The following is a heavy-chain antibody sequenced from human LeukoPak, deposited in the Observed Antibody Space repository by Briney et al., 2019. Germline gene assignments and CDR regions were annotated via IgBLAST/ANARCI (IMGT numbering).Heavy chain of an antibody. CDR1: GGSFSGYY. V-gene: IGHV4-34*01. D-gene: IGHD5-12*01. CDR3: ASGYSGYDSRGY. Sequence: SETLSLTCAVYGGSFSGYYWSWTRQPPGKGLEWIGEINHSGSTNYNPSLKSRVTISVDTSKNQFSLKLSSVTAADTAVYYCASGYSGYDSRGYWGQGTLVTVSS. J-gene: IGHJ4*02. CDR2: INHSGST.